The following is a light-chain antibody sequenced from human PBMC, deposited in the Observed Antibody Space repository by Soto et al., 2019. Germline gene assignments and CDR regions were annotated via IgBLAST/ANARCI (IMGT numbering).Light chain of an antibody. J-gene: IGKJ1*01. CDR2: GAS. V-gene: IGKV3-20*01. CDR1: QSVSSSY. Sequence: EIGLTQSPGTLSLSPGERATLSCRASQSVSSSYLAWYQQKPGQAPRLLIYGASSRATGIPDRFGGSGSGTDFTLTISRLEPEDFAVYYCQQYGSSPRTFGQGTTVEIK. CDR3: QQYGSSPRT.